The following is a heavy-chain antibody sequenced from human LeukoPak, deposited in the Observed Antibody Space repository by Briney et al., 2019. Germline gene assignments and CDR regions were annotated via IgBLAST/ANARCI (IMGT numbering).Heavy chain of an antibody. CDR1: GGSISSYY. V-gene: IGHV4-4*07. Sequence: SETPSLTCTVSGGSISSYYWSWIRQPAGKGLEWIGRIYTSGSTNYNPSLKSRVTMSVDTSKNQFSLKLSSVTAADTAAYYCARVGFYDSSGYFDYWGQGTLVTVSS. D-gene: IGHD3-22*01. CDR2: IYTSGST. CDR3: ARVGFYDSSGYFDY. J-gene: IGHJ4*02.